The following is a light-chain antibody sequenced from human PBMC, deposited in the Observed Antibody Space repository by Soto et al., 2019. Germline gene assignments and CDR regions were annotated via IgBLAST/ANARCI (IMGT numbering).Light chain of an antibody. J-gene: IGKJ1*01. CDR3: QKYGDSPQK. V-gene: IGKV3-20*01. CDR2: GAS. Sequence: EIVLTQSPVTPSLSPGGIATLSWRASQGVGSSLSWYQQKPGQAPRLLFYGASNRATAIPDRFSGSGFGTDFTLTITRLEPEDFAVYYCQKYGDSPQKFGPGTKVDIK. CDR1: QGVGSS.